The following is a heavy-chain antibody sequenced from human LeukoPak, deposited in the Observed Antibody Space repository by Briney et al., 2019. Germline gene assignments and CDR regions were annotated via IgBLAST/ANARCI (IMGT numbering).Heavy chain of an antibody. V-gene: IGHV4-59*12. CDR3: ARDRYYYASGEDAFDI. Sequence: SETLSLTCTVSGGSISSYYWSWIRQPPGKGLEWIGSIYYSGSTYYNPSLKSRVTISVDTSKNQFSLKLSSVTAADTAVYYCARDRYYYASGEDAFDIWGQGTMVTVSS. CDR1: GGSISSYY. D-gene: IGHD3-10*01. CDR2: IYYSGST. J-gene: IGHJ3*02.